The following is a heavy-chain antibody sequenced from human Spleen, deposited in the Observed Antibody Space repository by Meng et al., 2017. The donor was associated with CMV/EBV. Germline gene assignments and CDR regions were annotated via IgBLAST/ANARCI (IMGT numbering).Heavy chain of an antibody. V-gene: IGHV3-48*03. Sequence: GGSLRLSCAASGFTFSTYEINWVRQAPGKGLEWVSYISSSGTTIYYAASVKGRFTTSRDNAKNSTYLQMNSLRVEDTAVYYCARGQQQLSQGAYGMDVWGQGTTVTVSS. CDR2: ISSSGTTI. CDR1: GFTFSTYE. J-gene: IGHJ6*02. D-gene: IGHD6-13*01. CDR3: ARGQQQLSQGAYGMDV.